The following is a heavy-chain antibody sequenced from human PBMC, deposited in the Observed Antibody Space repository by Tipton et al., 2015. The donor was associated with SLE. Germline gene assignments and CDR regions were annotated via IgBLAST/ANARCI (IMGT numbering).Heavy chain of an antibody. J-gene: IGHJ3*02. CDR2: INHSGST. Sequence: TLSLTCAVYGGSFSGYYWNWIRQPPGKGLEWIGEINHSGSTNYNPSLKSRVTISVDTSKNQFSLKLSSVTAADTAVYYCASYSGSYYDAFDIWGQGTMVTVSS. CDR3: ASYSGSYYDAFDI. V-gene: IGHV4-34*01. D-gene: IGHD1-26*01. CDR1: GGSFSGYY.